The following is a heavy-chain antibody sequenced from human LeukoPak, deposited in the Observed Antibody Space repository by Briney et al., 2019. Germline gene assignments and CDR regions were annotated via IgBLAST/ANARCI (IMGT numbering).Heavy chain of an antibody. D-gene: IGHD1-26*01. CDR3: AKIIMDGGVGATTQTSDY. CDR2: ISGSGGST. Sequence: GGSLRLSCAASGFTFSSYAMSWVRQAPGKGLEWVSAISGSGGSTYYADSVKGRFTISRDNSKNTLYLQMNSLRAEDTAVYYCAKIIMDGGVGATTQTSDYWGQGTQVTVSS. CDR1: GFTFSSYA. J-gene: IGHJ4*02. V-gene: IGHV3-23*01.